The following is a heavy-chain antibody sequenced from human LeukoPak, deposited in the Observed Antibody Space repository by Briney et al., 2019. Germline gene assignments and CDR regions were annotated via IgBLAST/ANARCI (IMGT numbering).Heavy chain of an antibody. CDR3: ARSITMVRSQALNWFDP. J-gene: IGHJ5*02. Sequence: RPSETLSLTCKATGVSISSYYWSWIRQPPGKGLEWIGYIYYSGNTNYNPALKSRVTISVDTSKNQFSLKLSSVTAADTAVYYCARSITMVRSQALNWFDPWGQGTLVTVSS. D-gene: IGHD3-10*01. CDR1: GVSISSYY. CDR2: IYYSGNT. V-gene: IGHV4-59*01.